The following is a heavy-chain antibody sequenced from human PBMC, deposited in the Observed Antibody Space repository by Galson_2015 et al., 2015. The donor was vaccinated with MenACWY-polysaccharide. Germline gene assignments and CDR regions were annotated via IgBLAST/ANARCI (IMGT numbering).Heavy chain of an antibody. Sequence: SLKLSCAASGFTFDDYAMHWVRQAPGQGLEWVSGISCNSGSIGYADSVKGRFTISRDNAKNSLYLQMNSLRAEDTALYYCAKGLVPAAISIIYYYFGMDVWGQGTTVTVSS. V-gene: IGHV3-9*01. J-gene: IGHJ6*02. CDR2: ISCNSGSI. D-gene: IGHD2-2*02. CDR3: AKGLVPAAISIIYYYFGMDV. CDR1: GFTFDDYA.